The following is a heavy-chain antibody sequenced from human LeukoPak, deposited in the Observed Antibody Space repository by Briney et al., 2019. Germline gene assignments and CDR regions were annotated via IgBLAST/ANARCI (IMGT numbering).Heavy chain of an antibody. CDR1: GYRFTSYW. D-gene: IGHD5-18*01. J-gene: IGHJ4*02. V-gene: IGHV5-51*01. CDR2: IYPGDSDT. Sequence: GESLKISFKGSGYRFTSYWIGWVRPMPGKGLEWMGIIYPGDSDTRYSPSFQGQVTISADKSINTAYLQWSSLKASDTAMYYCASAYSYIHFDYWGQGTLVTVSS. CDR3: ASAYSYIHFDY.